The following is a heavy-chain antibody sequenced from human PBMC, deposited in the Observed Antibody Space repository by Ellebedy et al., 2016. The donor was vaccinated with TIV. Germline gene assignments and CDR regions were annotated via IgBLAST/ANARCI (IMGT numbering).Heavy chain of an antibody. CDR2: IRNDGSNQ. CDR1: GFTFSNYG. V-gene: IGHV3-30*02. J-gene: IGHJ4*02. CDR3: AKVAGNF. D-gene: IGHD6-19*01. Sequence: PGGSLRLSCEAPGFTFSNYGMHWVRQAPGKGLEWVALIRNDGSNQYYADTVKGRFTISRDDSKNTVYLQMTTLRPEDTAVYYCAKVAGNFWGQGTLVTVSS.